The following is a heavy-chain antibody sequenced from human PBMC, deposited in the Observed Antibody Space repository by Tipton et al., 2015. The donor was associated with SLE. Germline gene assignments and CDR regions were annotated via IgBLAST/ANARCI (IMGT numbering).Heavy chain of an antibody. Sequence: TLSLTCAVYGGYFSGYYWSWIRQPPGKGLEWIGEINHSGSTNYNLSLKSRVTISVDTSKNQFSLKLSSVTAADTAVYYCARERESIAARLVLGPLDYWGQGTLVTVSS. CDR3: ARERESIAARLVLGPLDY. V-gene: IGHV4-34*01. J-gene: IGHJ4*02. CDR1: GGYFSGYY. D-gene: IGHD6-6*01. CDR2: INHSGST.